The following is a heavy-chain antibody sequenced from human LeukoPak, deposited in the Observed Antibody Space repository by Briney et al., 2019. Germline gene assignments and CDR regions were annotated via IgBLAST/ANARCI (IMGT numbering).Heavy chain of an antibody. J-gene: IGHJ4*02. CDR1: GFTFSSYG. Sequence: GRSLRLSCAASGFTFSSYGMHWVRQAPGKGLEWVAVIWYDGSNKYYADSVKGRFTISRDNPKNTLYLQMNSLRAEDTAVYYCARGLIYYDSSGYYALGYWGQGTLVTVSS. CDR2: IWYDGSNK. CDR3: ARGLIYYDSSGYYALGY. D-gene: IGHD3-22*01. V-gene: IGHV3-33*01.